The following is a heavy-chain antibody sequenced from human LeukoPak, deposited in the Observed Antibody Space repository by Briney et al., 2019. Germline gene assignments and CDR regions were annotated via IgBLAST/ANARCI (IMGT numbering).Heavy chain of an antibody. V-gene: IGHV3-9*01. CDR1: GFTFDDYA. D-gene: IGHD3-22*01. CDR2: ISWNSDTT. Sequence: QPGRCLRLSCAASGFTFDDYAMHWVRQGPGKGLEWGSGISWNSDTTGYADSVKGRFTISRDNANNPLYLQMKSLRAEDTALYYCAKDIRYDSGGDNHAFDIWGQGTMVTVSS. CDR3: AKDIRYDSGGDNHAFDI. J-gene: IGHJ3*02.